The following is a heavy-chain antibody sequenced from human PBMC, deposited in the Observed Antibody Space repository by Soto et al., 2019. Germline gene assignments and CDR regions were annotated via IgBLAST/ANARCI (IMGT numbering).Heavy chain of an antibody. Sequence: QVQLVQSGAEVKKPGASVKVSCKASGYIFTSFGITWVRQAPGQGLEWMGWVSTYNGNTKYAQKLQGRVTMSTDTSTSTAYMELRSLRSDDTAVYYCTRGAGQGSGSYDWGQGTLFTVSS. V-gene: IGHV1-18*01. CDR1: GYIFTSFG. D-gene: IGHD3-10*01. CDR2: VSTYNGNT. CDR3: TRGAGQGSGSYD. J-gene: IGHJ4*02.